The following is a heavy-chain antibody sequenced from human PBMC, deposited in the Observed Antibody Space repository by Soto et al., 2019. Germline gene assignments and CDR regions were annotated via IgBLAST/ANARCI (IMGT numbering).Heavy chain of an antibody. D-gene: IGHD3-10*01. CDR3: AKMGYYGSGSYYTARFSDAFDI. CDR1: GFTFSSYA. V-gene: IGHV3-23*01. CDR2: ISGSGGST. J-gene: IGHJ3*02. Sequence: GGSLRLSCAASGFTFSSYAMSWVRQAPGKGLEWVSAISGSGGSTYYADSVKGRFTISRDNSKNTLYLQMNSLRAEDTAVYYCAKMGYYGSGSYYTARFSDAFDIWGQGTMVTVSS.